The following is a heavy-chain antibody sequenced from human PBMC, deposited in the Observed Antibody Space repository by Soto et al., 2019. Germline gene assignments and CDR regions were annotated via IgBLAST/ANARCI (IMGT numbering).Heavy chain of an antibody. CDR3: AHRLAFAVAGQSISFDY. J-gene: IGHJ4*02. Sequence: QITLKESGPTLVKPTQTLTLTCTLSGFSLNTNGEGVGWIRQPPGKALEWLALIYWNDDKRYTPSLKSRLTIAKETSKNQVVLSMTIMDPVDTATYFCAHRLAFAVAGQSISFDYWGQGTLITVSA. D-gene: IGHD6-19*01. V-gene: IGHV2-5*01. CDR1: GFSLNTNGEG. CDR2: IYWNDDK.